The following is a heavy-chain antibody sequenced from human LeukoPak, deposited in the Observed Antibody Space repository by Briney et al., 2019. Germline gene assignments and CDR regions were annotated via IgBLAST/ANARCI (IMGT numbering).Heavy chain of an antibody. J-gene: IGHJ2*01. Sequence: SETLSLTCTVSGGSINTYYWSWIRQPAGKGLEWIGRFFTSESTKYNPSLKSRVTISVDTSKNQFSLKLSSVTAADTSVYYCASHSSYGSGSYYAPYWYFDLWGRGTLVTVSS. V-gene: IGHV4-4*07. D-gene: IGHD3-10*01. CDR2: FFTSEST. CDR3: ASHSSYGSGSYYAPYWYFDL. CDR1: GGSINTYY.